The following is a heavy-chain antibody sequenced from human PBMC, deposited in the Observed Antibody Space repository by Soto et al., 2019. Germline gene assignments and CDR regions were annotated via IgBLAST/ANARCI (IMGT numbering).Heavy chain of an antibody. D-gene: IGHD3-10*01. Sequence: PGGSLRLSCAASGFTFSSYGMHWVRQAPGKGLEWVAVIWYDGSNKYYADSVKGRFTISRDNSKNTLYLQMNSLRAEDTAVYYCARALTMVRGVSPYYGMDVRGQGTTVTVSS. CDR2: IWYDGSNK. CDR3: ARALTMVRGVSPYYGMDV. J-gene: IGHJ6*02. CDR1: GFTFSSYG. V-gene: IGHV3-33*01.